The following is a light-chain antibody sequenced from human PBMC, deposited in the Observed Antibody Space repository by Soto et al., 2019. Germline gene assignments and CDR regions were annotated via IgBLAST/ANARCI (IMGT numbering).Light chain of an antibody. Sequence: EIVLTQSPGTLSLSPGERATLSCRASQSVGGTYIAWYQQKPGQAPRLLIYGASSRATGIPDRFSGSGSGTDFTLTISRLEPEDFAVYYCHQYGSSPTFGQGTRLETK. CDR1: QSVGGTY. V-gene: IGKV3-20*01. J-gene: IGKJ5*01. CDR2: GAS. CDR3: HQYGSSPT.